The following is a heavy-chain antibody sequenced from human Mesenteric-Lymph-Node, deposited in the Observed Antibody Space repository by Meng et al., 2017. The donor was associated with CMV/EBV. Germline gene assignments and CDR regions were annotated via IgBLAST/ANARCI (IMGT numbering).Heavy chain of an antibody. V-gene: IGHV1-69*13. CDR2: IIPVLGTT. Sequence: SVKVSCKASGGSFRTYAISWVRQAPGQGLEWVGGIIPVLGTTKYTQKFQGRVTISSDESTSTAYMELRSLRSEDTAIYYCAKELGGRTEYYGMDVWGQGTSVTVSS. D-gene: IGHD7-27*01. CDR3: AKELGGRTEYYGMDV. CDR1: GGSFRTYA. J-gene: IGHJ6*02.